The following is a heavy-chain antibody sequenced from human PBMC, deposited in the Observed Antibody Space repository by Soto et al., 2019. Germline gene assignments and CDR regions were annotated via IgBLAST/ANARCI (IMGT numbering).Heavy chain of an antibody. CDR1: GFTFSTYH. V-gene: IGHV3-48*03. Sequence: PGGSLRLSCAASGFTFSTYHMNWVRQAPGKGLEWVSYIHSGGSRIYYADSVKGRFTISRDNAKNSLYLQMNSLRAEDTAVYYCARGGFTVTPNFHYAMDVWGQGTTVTVSS. D-gene: IGHD4-17*01. CDR3: ARGGFTVTPNFHYAMDV. J-gene: IGHJ6*02. CDR2: IHSGGSRI.